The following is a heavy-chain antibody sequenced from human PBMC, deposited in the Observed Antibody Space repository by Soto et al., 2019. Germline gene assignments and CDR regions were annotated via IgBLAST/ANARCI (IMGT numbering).Heavy chain of an antibody. CDR3: ARGDYNDYFDF. J-gene: IGHJ4*02. Sequence: SETLSLTCAVSGVSINTGGYSWNWVRQSPGKALEWMGHIYQSGSTYYKPSLKGRITISVDMSNNDFSLEVTSVTPADTAVYFCARGDYNDYFDFLGQGALVTVSS. D-gene: IGHD4-4*01. CDR2: IYQSGST. V-gene: IGHV4-30-2*06. CDR1: GVSINTGGYS.